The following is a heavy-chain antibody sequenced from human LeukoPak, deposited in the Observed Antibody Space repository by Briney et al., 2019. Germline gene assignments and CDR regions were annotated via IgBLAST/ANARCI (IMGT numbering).Heavy chain of an antibody. CDR3: ARQGYDSGFDY. D-gene: IGHD5-12*01. J-gene: IGHJ4*01. V-gene: IGHV3-66*04. CDR2: LFSGGDT. CDR1: GFSFSRYY. Sequence: GGSLRLSCAASGFSFSRYYMSWVRQAPGKGLEWVSVLFSGGDTYYADSVKDRFSISRDRFRETLFLQMDSLRADDTAVYYCARQGYDSGFDYWGHGTMVTVSS.